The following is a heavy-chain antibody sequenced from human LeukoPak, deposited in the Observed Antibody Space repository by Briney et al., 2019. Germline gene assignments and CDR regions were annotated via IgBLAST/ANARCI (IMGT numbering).Heavy chain of an antibody. J-gene: IGHJ5*02. CDR2: TESDGSDT. D-gene: IGHD2/OR15-2a*01. CDR3: ARDYSTTWYNWFDP. V-gene: IGHV3-74*01. CDR1: GFTFSSYW. Sequence: PGGSLRLSCTASGFTFSSYWMYWVRQAPGKGLEWVSRTESDGSDTSYADSVKGRFTISRDNAKSTLYLQMNSLRAEDTAVYYCARDYSTTWYNWFDPWGQGTLVTVSS.